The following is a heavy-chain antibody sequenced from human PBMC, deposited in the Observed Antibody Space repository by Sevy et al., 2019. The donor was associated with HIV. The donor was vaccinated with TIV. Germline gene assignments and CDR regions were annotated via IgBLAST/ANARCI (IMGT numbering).Heavy chain of an antibody. CDR1: GFIFSSFG. J-gene: IGHJ3*01. D-gene: IGHD3-10*01. V-gene: IGHV3-30*02. CDR2: IRYDGSTK. Sequence: GGSLRLSCAASGFIFSSFGMHWVRQAPGKGLEWVTFIRYDGSTKYYVESVKGRFTMSRDNSKNILYLQMNSLRPEDTAVYYCAKGLGMVQGALLSDDVWGQGTMVTVSS. CDR3: AKGLGMVQGALLSDDV.